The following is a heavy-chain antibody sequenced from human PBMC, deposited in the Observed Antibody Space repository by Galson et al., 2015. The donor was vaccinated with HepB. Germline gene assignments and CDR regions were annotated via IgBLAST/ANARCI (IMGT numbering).Heavy chain of an antibody. CDR2: ISGSGASK. D-gene: IGHD2/OR15-2a*01. V-gene: IGHV3-23*01. J-gene: IGHJ6*02. CDR1: GFPLNTYA. Sequence: SLRLSCAGSGFPLNTYAMTWVRQAPGKGLEWVSAISGSGASKFYADSVKGRFTLFRDDSKNTLYLQMDSLRADDSAIYYCANHQSSHKYYGVDVWGQGATVTVSS. CDR3: ANHQSSHKYYGVDV.